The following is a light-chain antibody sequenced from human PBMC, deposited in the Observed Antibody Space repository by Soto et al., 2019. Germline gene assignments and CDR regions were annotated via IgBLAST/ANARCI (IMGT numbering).Light chain of an antibody. CDR3: QQYNSYCT. CDR1: QSISSW. Sequence: DIQMTQSPSTLSASVGDRVTITCRASQSISSWLAWYQQKPGKAPKLLIYDASSLESGVPSRFSGSGSGTEFTLNISSLQPDDFAPYYWQQYNSYCTFGQGTKVEIK. CDR2: DAS. J-gene: IGKJ1*01. V-gene: IGKV1-5*01.